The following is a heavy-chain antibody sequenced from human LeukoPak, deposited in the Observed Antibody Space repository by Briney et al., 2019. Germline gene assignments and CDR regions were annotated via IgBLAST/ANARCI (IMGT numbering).Heavy chain of an antibody. CDR3: ARFGIVGATDI. CDR2: IKEDGSEK. D-gene: IGHD1-26*01. J-gene: IGHJ4*02. Sequence: HPGGSLRLSCAASGFTFSSYWMSWVRQAPGKGLEWVANIKEDGSEKYYVDSVKGRFTISRDNAKNSLYLQMNSLRAEDTAVYYCARFGIVGATDIWGRGTLVTVSS. CDR1: GFTFSSYW. V-gene: IGHV3-7*01.